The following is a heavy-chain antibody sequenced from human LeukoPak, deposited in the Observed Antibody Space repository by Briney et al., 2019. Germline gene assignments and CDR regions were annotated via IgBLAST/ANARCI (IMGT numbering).Heavy chain of an antibody. CDR3: ARGDDILTGYYNVLDY. CDR1: GYTFTSYY. V-gene: IGHV1-46*01. D-gene: IGHD3-9*01. CDR2: INPSGGST. Sequence: ASVKVSCKASGYTFTSYYMHWVRQAPGQGLEWMGIINPSGGSTSYAQKFQGRVTMTRDTSISTAYMELSSLRSEDTAVYYCARGDDILTGYYNVLDYWGQGTLVTVSS. J-gene: IGHJ4*02.